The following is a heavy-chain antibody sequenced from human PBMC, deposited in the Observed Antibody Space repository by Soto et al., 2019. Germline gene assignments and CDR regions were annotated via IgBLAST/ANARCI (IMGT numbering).Heavy chain of an antibody. CDR1: GFTFSSYA. Sequence: GGSLRLSCAASGFTFSSYAMSWVRQAPGKGLEWVSAISGSGGSTYYADSVKGRFTISRDNSKNTLYLQMNSLRAEDTAVYYCAGPWGSYRFRTFQHWGQGTLVTVSS. J-gene: IGHJ1*01. CDR2: ISGSGGST. CDR3: AGPWGSYRFRTFQH. V-gene: IGHV3-23*01. D-gene: IGHD3-16*02.